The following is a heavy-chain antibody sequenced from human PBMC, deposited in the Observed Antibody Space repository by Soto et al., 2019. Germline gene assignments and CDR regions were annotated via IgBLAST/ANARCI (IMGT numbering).Heavy chain of an antibody. CDR1: GFTFSTYA. D-gene: IGHD3-10*01. CDR3: AKPSQVRGVTEIGPFDY. J-gene: IGHJ4*02. V-gene: IGHV3-23*01. Sequence: EVQLLESGGGLVQPGGSLRLSCAASGFTFSTYAMNWVRQAPGKGLEWVSTISGSGASTYYADSVKGRFTISRDNSRNTLYLQMNSLRAEDTAVYYCAKPSQVRGVTEIGPFDYWGQGTLVTVSS. CDR2: ISGSGAST.